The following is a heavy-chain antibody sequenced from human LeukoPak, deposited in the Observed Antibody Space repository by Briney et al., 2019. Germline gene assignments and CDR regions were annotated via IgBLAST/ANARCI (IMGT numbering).Heavy chain of an antibody. Sequence: SETLSLTCIVSGGSIISTHWSWIRQPPGKGLEWIGYISTSGTTNNNPSLKSRVSISVDTSRSQFSLELTYVTAADTAVYYCAKHAYCGGGCQRRPREIAFDLWGLGTLVTVSS. CDR2: ISTSGTT. J-gene: IGHJ3*01. V-gene: IGHV4-4*09. CDR3: AKHAYCGGGCQRRPREIAFDL. CDR1: GGSIISTH. D-gene: IGHD2-21*02.